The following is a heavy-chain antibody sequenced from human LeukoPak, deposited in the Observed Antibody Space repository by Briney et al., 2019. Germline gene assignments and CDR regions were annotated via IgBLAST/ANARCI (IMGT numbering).Heavy chain of an antibody. D-gene: IGHD3-9*01. CDR2: TYYRSKWYN. CDR1: GDSVSSNSAA. Sequence: SQTLSLTCAISGDSVSSNSAAWNWIRQSPSRGLEWLGRTYYRSKWYNDYAVSVKSRITINPDTSKSQFSLQLNSVTPEDTAVYYCARTARFDWLLFDHYYYYMDVWGKGTTVTVSS. V-gene: IGHV6-1*01. CDR3: ARTARFDWLLFDHYYYYMDV. J-gene: IGHJ6*03.